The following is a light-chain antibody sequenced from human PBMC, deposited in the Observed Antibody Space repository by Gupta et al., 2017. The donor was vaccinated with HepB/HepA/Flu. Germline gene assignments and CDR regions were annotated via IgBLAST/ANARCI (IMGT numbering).Light chain of an antibody. V-gene: IGLV1-47*01. CDR2: RNS. CDR3: EAWATSLGGHGV. Sequence: QSVLTQPPSASGTPGQRVNISCSGSGSNIGTSFVYWYQLLPGAAPKVLMYRNSQRPSGVPDRFAGSKSGTSDSLGLSGLRSEDEGEDDCEAWATSLGGHGVFGGGTKVTVL. J-gene: IGLJ2*01. CDR1: GSNIGTSF.